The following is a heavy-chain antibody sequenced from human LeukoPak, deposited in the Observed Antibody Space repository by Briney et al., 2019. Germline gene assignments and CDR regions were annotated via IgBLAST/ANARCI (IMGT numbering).Heavy chain of an antibody. CDR3: ARHSKTEWFSWFDP. D-gene: IGHD3-3*01. J-gene: IGHJ5*02. CDR1: GGSISSYY. CDR2: IYTSGST. V-gene: IGHV4-4*09. Sequence: SETLSLTCTVSGGSISSYYWSWIRQPPGKGPEWIGYIYTSGSTNYNPSLKSRVTISVDTSKNQFSLKLSSVTAADTAVYYCARHSKTEWFSWFDPWGQGTLVTVSS.